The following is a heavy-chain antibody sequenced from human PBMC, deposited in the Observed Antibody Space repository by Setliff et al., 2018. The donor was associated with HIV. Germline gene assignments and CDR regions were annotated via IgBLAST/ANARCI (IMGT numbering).Heavy chain of an antibody. J-gene: IGHJ3*02. CDR2: INAGNGNT. V-gene: IGHV1-3*01. Sequence: ASVKVSCKASGYSFTFYAIHWVRQAPGQRLEWMGWINAGNGNTRYSQKFQGRVTVARDTSASTAYVELSSLRSEDTAVYYCARDQNYGSGSYYTNNAFDIWGQGTMVTVSS. CDR3: ARDQNYGSGSYYTNNAFDI. CDR1: GYSFTFYA. D-gene: IGHD3-10*01.